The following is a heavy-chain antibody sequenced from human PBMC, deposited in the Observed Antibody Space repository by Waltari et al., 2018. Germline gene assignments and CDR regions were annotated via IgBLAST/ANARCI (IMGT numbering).Heavy chain of an antibody. CDR2: INHSGST. Sequence: PPGKGLECIGEINHSGSTNYNPSLKSRVTISVDTSKNQFSLKLSSVTAADTAVYYCARGMGVWTYDYVWGSYRYTAYAFDIWGQGTMVTVSS. J-gene: IGHJ3*02. CDR3: ARGMGVWTYDYVWGSYRYTAYAFDI. V-gene: IGHV4-34*01. D-gene: IGHD3-16*02.